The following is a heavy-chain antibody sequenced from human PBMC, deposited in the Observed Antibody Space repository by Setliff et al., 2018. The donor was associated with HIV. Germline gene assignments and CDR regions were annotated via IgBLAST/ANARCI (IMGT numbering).Heavy chain of an antibody. J-gene: IGHJ4*02. Sequence: SETLSLTCTVSGGSINSGSYYWGWIRQPPEKGLEWIGTMFYSGSTYYNPSLKSRVTIFIDTSKNQFSLRLSSVTAADTAVYYCARFHDYYGHRLDYWGQGTQVTVSS. CDR2: MFYSGST. CDR1: GGSINSGSYY. D-gene: IGHD3-16*01. CDR3: ARFHDYYGHRLDY. V-gene: IGHV4-39*01.